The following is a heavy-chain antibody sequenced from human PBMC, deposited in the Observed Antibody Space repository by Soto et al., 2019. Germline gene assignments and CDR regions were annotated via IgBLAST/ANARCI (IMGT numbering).Heavy chain of an antibody. J-gene: IGHJ4*02. V-gene: IGHV1-8*01. CDR2: VNPNNGDT. CDR1: GYTFSNYD. D-gene: IGHD3-10*01. Sequence: QVQLVQSGAELKKPGASVKVSCKASGYTFSNYDMNWVRQATGQGPEWIGWVNPNNGDTGYAQKFQGRVTLTTDISTTTAYMELTSLRSEETAIYYCAKVSRKGSARDFDYWGQGTLITVSS. CDR3: AKVSRKGSARDFDY.